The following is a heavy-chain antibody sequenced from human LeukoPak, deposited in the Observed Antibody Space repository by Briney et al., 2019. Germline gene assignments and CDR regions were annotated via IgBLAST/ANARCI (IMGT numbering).Heavy chain of an antibody. CDR2: IYWDDDK. V-gene: IGHV2-5*02. CDR1: GFSLSTSGVA. D-gene: IGHD3-9*01. CDR3: AHRLNDILTGCYNAFDY. Sequence: SGPTLVKPTQTLTLTCTFSGFSLSTSGVAVGWIRQPPGKALEWLGLIYWDDDKRYSPSLKSRLTITKDTSKNQVVLTMTSMDPVDTATYYCAHRLNDILTGCYNAFDYWGQGSLVTVSS. J-gene: IGHJ4*02.